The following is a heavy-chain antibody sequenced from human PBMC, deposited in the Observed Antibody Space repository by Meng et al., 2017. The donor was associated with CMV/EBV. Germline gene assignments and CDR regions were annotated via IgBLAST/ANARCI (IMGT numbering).Heavy chain of an antibody. CDR2: VDPEDGET. D-gene: IGHD1-26*01. Sequence: SGYTVTDYYMHWVQQAPGKGLEWMGLVDPEDGETIYAEKFQGRVTITADTSTDTAYMELSSLRSEDTAVYYCATVINSGSYYDMDYWGQGTLVTVSS. V-gene: IGHV1-69-2*01. J-gene: IGHJ4*02. CDR3: ATVINSGSYYDMDY. CDR1: GYTVTDYY.